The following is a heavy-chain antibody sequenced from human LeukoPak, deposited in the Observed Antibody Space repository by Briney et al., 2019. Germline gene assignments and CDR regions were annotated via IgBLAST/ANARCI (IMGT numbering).Heavy chain of an antibody. V-gene: IGHV3-21*01. J-gene: IGHJ3*02. CDR2: ISSSSSYI. CDR3: ARDLERYFDWLLSPADAFDI. D-gene: IGHD3-9*01. CDR1: GFTFSSYS. Sequence: GGSLRLSCAASGFTFSSYSMNWVRQAPGKGLEWVSSISSSSSYIYYEDSVKGRFTISRDNAKNSLYLQMNSLRAEDTAVYYCARDLERYFDWLLSPADAFDIWGQGTMVTVSS.